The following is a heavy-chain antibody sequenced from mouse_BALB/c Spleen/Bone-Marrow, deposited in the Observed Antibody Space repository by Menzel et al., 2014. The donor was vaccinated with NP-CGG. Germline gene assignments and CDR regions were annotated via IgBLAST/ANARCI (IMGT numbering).Heavy chain of an antibody. CDR3: ARSDGYYGAMDY. CDR1: GYTFXSYV. CDR2: INPYNDGT. D-gene: IGHD2-3*01. J-gene: IGHJ4*01. Sequence: VQLQQPGPELVKPGASVKMSCKASGYTFXSYVMHWVKQKPGQGLEWIGYINPYNDGTKYNEKFKGKATLTSDKSSSTADMELSSLTSEVSAVYYCARSDGYYGAMDYWGQGTSVTVSS. V-gene: IGHV1-14*01.